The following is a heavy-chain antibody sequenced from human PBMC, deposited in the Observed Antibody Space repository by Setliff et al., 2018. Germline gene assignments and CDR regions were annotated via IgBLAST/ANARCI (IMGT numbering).Heavy chain of an antibody. V-gene: IGHV4-59*11. CDR3: ARDHYDYYDSRQAFDI. J-gene: IGHJ3*02. CDR2: IYYSGST. D-gene: IGHD3-22*01. Sequence: SETLSLTCTVSGGSISSHYWSWIRQPPGKGLEWIGYIYYSGSTNYNPSPKSRFTISVDTSKNQFSLKLSSVTAADTARYYCARDHYDYYDSRQAFDIWGQGTMVTVS. CDR1: GGSISSHY.